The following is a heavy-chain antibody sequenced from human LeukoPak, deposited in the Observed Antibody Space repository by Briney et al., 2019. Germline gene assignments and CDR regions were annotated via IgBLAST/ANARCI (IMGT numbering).Heavy chain of an antibody. CDR3: AREDGSYGSNWFDP. V-gene: IGHV1-18*01. CDR2: ISAYNGNT. Sequence: GASVKVSCTASGYTFTSYGISWVRQAPGQGLEWMGWISAYNGNTNYAQKLQGRVPMTTDTSTSTAYMELRSLRSDDTAVYYCAREDGSYGSNWFDPWGQGTLVTVSS. CDR1: GYTFTSYG. D-gene: IGHD5-18*01. J-gene: IGHJ5*02.